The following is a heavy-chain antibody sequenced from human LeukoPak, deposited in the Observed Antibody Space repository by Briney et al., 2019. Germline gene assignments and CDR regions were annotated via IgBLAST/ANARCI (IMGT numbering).Heavy chain of an antibody. CDR1: GYAFSAYY. CDR2: LNPQTGDT. CDR3: ARGSRYHDWLSPLDS. J-gene: IGHJ4*02. D-gene: IGHD3-9*01. Sequence: ASVKVSCKASGYAFSAYYMHWVRQAPGQGLEWMGSLNPQTGDTHFAQKFQGRVTFTRDTSISTAYMAMSRLRSDDTAVFYCARGSRYHDWLSPLDSWGQGTLVTVSS. V-gene: IGHV1-2*02.